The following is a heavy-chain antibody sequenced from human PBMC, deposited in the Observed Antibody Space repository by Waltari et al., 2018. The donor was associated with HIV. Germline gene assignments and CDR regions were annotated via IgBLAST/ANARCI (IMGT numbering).Heavy chain of an antibody. J-gene: IGHJ4*02. D-gene: IGHD5-18*01. CDR1: ADSCSSTSAA. CDR3: ARDGYSHLDY. V-gene: IGHV6-1*01. CDR2: TYYRSKWYN. Sequence: QLQLQQSGPGLVKPSQTLSPTCAITADSCSSTSAASNSIRQSPSRGLEWLGRTYYRSKWYNDYAVSVKSRITINPDTSKNQFSLQLNSVTPEDTAVYYCARDGYSHLDYWGQGTLVTVSS.